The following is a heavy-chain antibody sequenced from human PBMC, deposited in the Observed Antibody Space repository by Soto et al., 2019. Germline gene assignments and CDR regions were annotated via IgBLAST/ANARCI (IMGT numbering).Heavy chain of an antibody. J-gene: IGHJ5*02. CDR3: AKDPYGYSSSSVNWFDP. Sequence: SGFPFSSYAMSWVRQAPGKGLEWVSAISGSGGSTYYADSVKGRFTISRDNSKNTLYLQMNSLRAEDTAVYYCAKDPYGYSSSSVNWFDPWGQGTLVTVSS. CDR2: ISGSGGST. CDR1: GFPFSSYA. V-gene: IGHV3-23*01. D-gene: IGHD6-13*01.